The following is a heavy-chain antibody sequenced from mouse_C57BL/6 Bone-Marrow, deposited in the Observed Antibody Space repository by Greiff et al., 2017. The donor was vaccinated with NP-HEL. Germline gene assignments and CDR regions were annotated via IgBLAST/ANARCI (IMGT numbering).Heavy chain of an antibody. CDR2: ISYSGST. Sequence: EVQLQESGPGLVKPSQTLSLTCSVTGYSITSDYWNWIRNFPGNKLEYMGYISYSGSTYYNPSLKSRISITRDTSKNQYYLQVNSVTTDDTATYYCARSPDSSGPAWFAYWGQGTLVTVSA. CDR3: ARSPDSSGPAWFAY. J-gene: IGHJ3*01. D-gene: IGHD3-2*02. CDR1: GYSITSDY. V-gene: IGHV3-8*01.